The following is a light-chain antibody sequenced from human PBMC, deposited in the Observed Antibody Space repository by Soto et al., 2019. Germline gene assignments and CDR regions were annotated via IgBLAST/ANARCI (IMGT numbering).Light chain of an antibody. CDR2: GAS. CDR1: RSVDTDY. CDR3: QQRSNWPLVT. Sequence: DIVLTQSPGSLSLSPGERATLSCRASRSVDTDYLAWYQQKLGQAPRLLIFGASNRATGIPDRFTGSGSGTDFTLTISRLETEDFAVYYCQQRSNWPLVTFGPGTRVDV. J-gene: IGKJ3*01. V-gene: IGKV3D-20*02.